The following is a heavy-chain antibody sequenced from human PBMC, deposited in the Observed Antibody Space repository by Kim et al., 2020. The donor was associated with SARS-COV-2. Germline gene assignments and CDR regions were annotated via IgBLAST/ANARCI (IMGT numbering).Heavy chain of an antibody. CDR2: ISSSSSYI. Sequence: GGSLRLSCAASGFTFSSYSMNWVRQAPGKGLEWVSSISSSSSYIYYADSVKGRFTISRDNAKNSLYLQMNSLRAEDTAVYYCARGDAIAAAGTSHWGQGTLVTVPS. CDR3: ARGDAIAAAGTSH. V-gene: IGHV3-21*01. D-gene: IGHD6-13*01. J-gene: IGHJ4*02. CDR1: GFTFSSYS.